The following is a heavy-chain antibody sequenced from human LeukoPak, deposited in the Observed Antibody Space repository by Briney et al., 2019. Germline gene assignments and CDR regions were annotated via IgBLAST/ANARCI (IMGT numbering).Heavy chain of an antibody. D-gene: IGHD6-13*01. Sequence: SQTLSLTCTVSGGSISSGSYYWSWIRQPAGKGLEWIGRIYTSGSTNYNPSLKSRVTISVDTSKNQFSLKLSSVTAADTAVYYCARAQQQLLVRDAFDIWGQGTMVTVSS. CDR1: GGSISSGSYY. V-gene: IGHV4-61*02. CDR3: ARAQQQLLVRDAFDI. J-gene: IGHJ3*02. CDR2: IYTSGST.